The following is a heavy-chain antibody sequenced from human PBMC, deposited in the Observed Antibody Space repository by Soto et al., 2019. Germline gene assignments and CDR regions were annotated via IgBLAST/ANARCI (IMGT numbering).Heavy chain of an antibody. CDR2: ISAYNGNT. Sequence: SVKVSCKASGYTFTSYGISWVRQAPGQGLEWMGWISAYNGNTNYAQKLQGRVTMTTDTSTSTAYMELRSLRSDDTAVYYCARDRLRYFDWLLSDAFDIWGQGTMVTVSS. CDR1: GYTFTSYG. D-gene: IGHD3-9*01. J-gene: IGHJ3*02. V-gene: IGHV1-18*01. CDR3: ARDRLRYFDWLLSDAFDI.